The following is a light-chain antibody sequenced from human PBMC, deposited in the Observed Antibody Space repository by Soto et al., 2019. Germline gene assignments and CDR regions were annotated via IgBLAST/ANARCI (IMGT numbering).Light chain of an antibody. CDR2: KAS. J-gene: IGKJ1*01. Sequence: DIQMTQSPSSLSASVGDRVTITCRASQSISSYLNWYQQKPGKAPKLLIYKASNLESGAPSRFSGSGSGTEFTLTISSLQPDDFATYYCQQYKDYETFGQGTKVDIK. V-gene: IGKV1-5*03. CDR1: QSISSY. CDR3: QQYKDYET.